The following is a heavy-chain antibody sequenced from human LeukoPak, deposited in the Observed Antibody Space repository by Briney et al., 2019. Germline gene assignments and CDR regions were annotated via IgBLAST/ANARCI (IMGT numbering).Heavy chain of an antibody. J-gene: IGHJ3*02. D-gene: IGHD3-22*01. CDR3: ARTYDSSGYYPDAFDI. CDR2: IIPIFGTA. Sequence: ASVKVSCKASGGTFSSYAISWVRQAPGQGLEWMGGIIPIFGTANYAQKFQGRVTITADESTSTAYMELSSLRSEDTAVYYCARTYDSSGYYPDAFDIWGQGTMVTVSS. CDR1: GGTFSSYA. V-gene: IGHV1-69*13.